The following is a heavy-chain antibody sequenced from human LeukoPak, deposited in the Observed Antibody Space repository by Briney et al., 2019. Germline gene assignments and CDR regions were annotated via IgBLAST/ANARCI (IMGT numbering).Heavy chain of an antibody. CDR3: ARDRKWELVYFDY. Sequence: GSSVKVSCKASGGTFSSYAISWVRQAPGQGLEWMGRIIPILGIANYAQKFQGRVTITADRSTSTAYMELSSLRSDDTAVYYCARDRKWELVYFDYWGQGTLVTVSS. D-gene: IGHD1-26*01. CDR2: IIPILGIA. J-gene: IGHJ4*02. V-gene: IGHV1-69*04. CDR1: GGTFSSYA.